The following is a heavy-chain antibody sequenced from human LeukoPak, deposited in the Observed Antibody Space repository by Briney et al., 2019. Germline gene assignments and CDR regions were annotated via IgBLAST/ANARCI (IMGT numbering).Heavy chain of an antibody. CDR3: ARVLSARGKVTINPSDY. CDR2: ISSSSSYI. Sequence: PGGSLRLSCAASGFTFSSYSMNWVRQAPGKGLEWVSSISSSSSYIYYADSVKGRFTISRDNAKNSLYLQMNSLRAEDTAVYYCARVLSARGKVTINPSDYWGQGTLVTVSS. CDR1: GFTFSSYS. J-gene: IGHJ4*02. V-gene: IGHV3-21*01. D-gene: IGHD4-17*01.